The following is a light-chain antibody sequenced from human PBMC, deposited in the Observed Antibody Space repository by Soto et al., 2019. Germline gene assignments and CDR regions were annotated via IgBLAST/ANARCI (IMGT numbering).Light chain of an antibody. CDR3: HQYGDSAHT. V-gene: IGKV3-20*01. CDR1: QSVRNGA. CDR2: GAS. J-gene: IGKJ2*01. Sequence: EIVLTQSPGTLSLSPGEGATVSCRASQSVRNGALAWYQQKPGQAPRLLIFGASSRATDIPDRFSASGSGTHFTLTISRLEPEAFAVYYCHQYGDSAHTFGQGTKLDIK.